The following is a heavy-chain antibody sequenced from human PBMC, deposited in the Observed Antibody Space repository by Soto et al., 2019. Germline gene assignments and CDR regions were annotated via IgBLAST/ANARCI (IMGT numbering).Heavy chain of an antibody. V-gene: IGHV1-18*01. CDR2: VSAYNGNT. CDR1: GYTFTSYF. CDR3: ARQNYYSGMDV. J-gene: IGHJ6*02. Sequence: QVQLVQSGAEVKNPGASVKVSCKASGYTFTSYFITWVRQAPVQGLEWMGWVSAYNGNTNYAQMLQGRLTMTTYTATNIAYMELRSLGSDDTDVFYCARQNYYSGMDVWGQGTTVTVSS.